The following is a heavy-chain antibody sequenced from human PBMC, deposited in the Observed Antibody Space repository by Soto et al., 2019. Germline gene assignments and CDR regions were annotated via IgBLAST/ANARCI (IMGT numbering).Heavy chain of an antibody. J-gene: IGHJ5*02. V-gene: IGHV4-34*01. CDR2: INHSGST. CDR1: GGSFSGYY. CDR3: ARGSWYVYCDYYWFDP. D-gene: IGHD4-17*01. Sequence: SETLSLTCAVYGGSFSGYYWSWIRQPPGKGLEWIGEINHSGSTNYNPSLKSRVTISVDTSKNQFALKLSSVTAADTAVYYCARGSWYVYCDYYWFDPWGQGTLVTVSS.